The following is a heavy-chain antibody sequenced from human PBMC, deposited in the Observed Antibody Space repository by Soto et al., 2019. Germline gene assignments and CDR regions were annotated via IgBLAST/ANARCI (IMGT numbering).Heavy chain of an antibody. V-gene: IGHV3-33*01. CDR1: GFTFSSYG. Sequence: QVQLVESGGGVVQPGRSLRLSCAASGFTFSSYGMHWVRQAPGKGLEWVAVIWYDGSNKYYADSVKGRFTISRDNSKNTLYLQMNSLRAEDTAVYYCARDAYSSCWYDGCFDYWGQGTLVTVSS. D-gene: IGHD6-19*01. J-gene: IGHJ4*02. CDR3: ARDAYSSCWYDGCFDY. CDR2: IWYDGSNK.